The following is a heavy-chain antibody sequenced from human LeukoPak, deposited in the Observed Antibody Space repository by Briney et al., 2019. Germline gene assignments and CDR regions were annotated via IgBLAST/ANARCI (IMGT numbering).Heavy chain of an antibody. CDR1: GYTFTGYY. CDR3: ARDVVHYDFWSGYLFDY. J-gene: IGHJ4*02. Sequence: ASVKVSCKASGYTFTGYYMHWLRQAPAQGLEWMGWINPNSGGTNYAQKFQGRATMTRDTSISTAYMELSRLRSDDTAVYYCARDVVHYDFWSGYLFDYWGQGTLVTVSS. D-gene: IGHD3-3*01. CDR2: INPNSGGT. V-gene: IGHV1-2*02.